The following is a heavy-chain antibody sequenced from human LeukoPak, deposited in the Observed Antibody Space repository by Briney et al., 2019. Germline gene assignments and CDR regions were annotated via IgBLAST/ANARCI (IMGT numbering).Heavy chain of an antibody. CDR3: ARGLRGSPAFDY. CDR2: INPNSGGT. CDR1: GYTLTGYY. V-gene: IGHV1-2*02. D-gene: IGHD2-2*01. J-gene: IGHJ4*02. Sequence: ASVKVSCKASGYTLTGYYMHWVRQAPGQGLEWMGWINPNSGGTNYARKFQGRVTMTRDTSISTAYMELSRLRSDDTAVYYCARGLRGSPAFDYWGQGTLVTVSS.